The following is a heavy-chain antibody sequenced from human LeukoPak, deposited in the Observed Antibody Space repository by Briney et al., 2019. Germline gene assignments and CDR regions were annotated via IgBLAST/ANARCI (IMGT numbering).Heavy chain of an antibody. CDR2: IYYSGST. CDR3: ARTYGSSGLGYFDL. V-gene: IGHV4-59*01. J-gene: IGHJ2*01. Sequence: SETLSLTCTVSGGSISSYYWSWIPQPPGKGLECIGYIYYSGSTNYSPSLKSRLTISVDTSKNQFSLKLSSVTAADTAVYYCARTYGSSGLGYFDLWGRGTLVTVSS. CDR1: GGSISSYY. D-gene: IGHD6-13*01.